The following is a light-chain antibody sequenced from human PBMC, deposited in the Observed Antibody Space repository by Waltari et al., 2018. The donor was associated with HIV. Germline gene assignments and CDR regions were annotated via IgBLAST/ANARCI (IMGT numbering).Light chain of an antibody. Sequence: DIVMTQSPDSLAVSLGERATINCKSSQSVFNSPNNQNYLAWYQQKSGQPPKLLIYWTSTRESGVPDRFSGSGSGTDFTLTISSLQAEDVAVYYCQQYLYSPRTFGQGTKLEIK. J-gene: IGKJ2*01. CDR2: WTS. CDR3: QQYLYSPRT. CDR1: QSVFNSPNNQNY. V-gene: IGKV4-1*01.